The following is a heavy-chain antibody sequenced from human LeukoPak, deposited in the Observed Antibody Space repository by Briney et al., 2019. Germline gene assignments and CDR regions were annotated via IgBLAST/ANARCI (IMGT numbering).Heavy chain of an antibody. Sequence: GASVKVSCKASGYTFTSYGISWVRRAPGQGLEWMGWISAYNGNTNYAQKLQGRVTMTTDTSTSTAYMELRSLRSDDTAVYYCARGTEDTAMVTNYYYYMDVWGKGTTVTVSS. V-gene: IGHV1-18*01. CDR1: GYTFTSYG. CDR3: ARGTEDTAMVTNYYYYMDV. CDR2: ISAYNGNT. J-gene: IGHJ6*03. D-gene: IGHD5-18*01.